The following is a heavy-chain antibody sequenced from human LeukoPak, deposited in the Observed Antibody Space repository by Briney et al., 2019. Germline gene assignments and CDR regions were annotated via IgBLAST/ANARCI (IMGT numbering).Heavy chain of an antibody. CDR1: GYTFTSYG. J-gene: IGHJ4*02. D-gene: IGHD4-11*01. CDR3: ARVSVTTSSFDY. Sequence: ASVKVSCKASGYTFTSYGISWVRQAPGQGLEWMGWISAYNGNTNNAQKLQGRVTMTTDTSTSTAYMELRSLRSDDTAVYYCARVSVTTSSFDYWGQGTLVTVSS. V-gene: IGHV1-18*01. CDR2: ISAYNGNT.